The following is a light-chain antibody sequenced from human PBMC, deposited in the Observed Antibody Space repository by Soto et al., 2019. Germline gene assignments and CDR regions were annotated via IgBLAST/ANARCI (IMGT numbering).Light chain of an antibody. CDR1: SSDVGGYNY. V-gene: IGLV2-8*01. CDR2: DVS. CDR3: SSYAGSNSYV. J-gene: IGLJ1*01. Sequence: QSALTQPPSASESPGQSVTISCTGTSSDVGGYNYVSWYQQHPGKAPKLMIYDVSKRPSGVPDRFSGSKSGNTASLTVSGLQAGDEADYYCSSYAGSNSYVFGTGTKVTV.